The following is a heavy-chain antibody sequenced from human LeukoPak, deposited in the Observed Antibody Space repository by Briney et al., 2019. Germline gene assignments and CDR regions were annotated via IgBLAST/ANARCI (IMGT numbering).Heavy chain of an antibody. CDR3: ARAGQDFPRYFEV. D-gene: IGHD3-9*01. CDR1: GFTFDRYG. J-gene: IGHJ1*01. Sequence: GRSLRLSCAASGFTFDRYGMHWVRQAPGKGLEWVAVIWYDGINKYYADSVKGRFIISRDNPENTLYLQLNNVGVEDTAVYYCARAGQDFPRYFEVWGQGTLVVVSS. V-gene: IGHV3-33*01. CDR2: IWYDGINK.